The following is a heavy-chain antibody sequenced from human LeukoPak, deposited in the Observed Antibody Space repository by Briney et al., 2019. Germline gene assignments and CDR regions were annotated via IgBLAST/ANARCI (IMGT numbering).Heavy chain of an antibody. V-gene: IGHV3-66*01. CDR3: ARTLYFGDLFYDY. Sequence: PGGSLRLSCAASGFTVSNNYMSWVHQAPGKGLDWVSVLYSGGSTYYADSVKGRFTISRDNSKNTLYLQMNSLRAEDTAVYHCARTLYFGDLFYDYWGQGTLVTVSS. CDR1: GFTVSNNY. CDR2: LYSGGST. J-gene: IGHJ4*02. D-gene: IGHD3-10*01.